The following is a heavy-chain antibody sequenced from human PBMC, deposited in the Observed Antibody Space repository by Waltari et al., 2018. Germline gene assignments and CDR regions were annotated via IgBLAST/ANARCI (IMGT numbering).Heavy chain of an antibody. V-gene: IGHV3-66*01. J-gene: IGHJ4*02. CDR1: GFTVSSNY. D-gene: IGHD3-9*01. CDR3: ARYLTGRDYFDY. CDR2: IYSGGST. Sequence: EVQLVESGGGLVQPGGSLRLSCAASGFTVSSNYMSWVRQAPGKGLEWVSVIYSGGSTYYADSVKGRFTISRDNSKNTLYLQMNSLRAEDTAVYYCARYLTGRDYFDYWGQGTLVTVSS.